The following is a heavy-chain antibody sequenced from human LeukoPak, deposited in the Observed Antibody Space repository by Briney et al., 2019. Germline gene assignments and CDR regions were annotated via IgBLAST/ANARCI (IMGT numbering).Heavy chain of an antibody. CDR2: INPNSGGT. J-gene: IGHJ1*01. CDR1: GYTFTSYY. D-gene: IGHD2-2*01. V-gene: IGHV1-2*02. CDR3: ARVAGYCSSTSCSAEYFQH. Sequence: GASVKVSCKASGYTFTSYYMHWVRQAPGQGLEWMGWINPNSGGTNYAQKFQGRVTMTRDTSISTAYMELSRLRSDDTAVYYCARVAGYCSSTSCSAEYFQHWGQGTLVTVSS.